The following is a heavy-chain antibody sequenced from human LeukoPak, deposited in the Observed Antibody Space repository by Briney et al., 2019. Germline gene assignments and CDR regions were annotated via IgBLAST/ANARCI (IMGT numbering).Heavy chain of an antibody. V-gene: IGHV3-7*01. J-gene: IGHJ5*02. CDR2: IKQDGSEK. D-gene: IGHD1-1*01. CDR3: ARRRTTGTTRFDP. CDR1: GFTFSSYW. Sequence: PGGSLRLSCAASGFTFSSYWMSWVRQAPGKGLEWVANIKQDGSEKYYVDSVKGRFTISRDNAQNSLYLQMNSLRAEDTAVYYCARRRTTGTTRFDPWGQGTLVTVSS.